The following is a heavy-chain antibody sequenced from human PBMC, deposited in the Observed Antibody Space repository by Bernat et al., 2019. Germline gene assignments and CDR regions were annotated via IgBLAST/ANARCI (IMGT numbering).Heavy chain of an antibody. J-gene: IGHJ6*03. CDR1: GYTFTSYG. CDR3: VRGGVTIFGVVIIPYYYYYMDV. V-gene: IGHV1-18*01. D-gene: IGHD3-3*01. Sequence: QVQLVQSGAEVKKPGASVKVSCKASGYTFTSYGISWVRQAPGQGLEWMGWISAYNGNTNYAQKLQGRVTMTTDTSTSTAYMELRSLRSDDTAVYYCVRGGVTIFGVVIIPYYYYYMDVWGKGTTVTVSS. CDR2: ISAYNGNT.